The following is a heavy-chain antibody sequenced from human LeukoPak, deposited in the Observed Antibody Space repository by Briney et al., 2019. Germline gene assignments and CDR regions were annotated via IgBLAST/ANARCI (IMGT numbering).Heavy chain of an antibody. CDR2: IYYSGST. J-gene: IGHJ4*02. V-gene: IGHV4-59*08. CDR3: AGTMVRGVIITAFDY. D-gene: IGHD3-10*01. Sequence: SETLSLTCTVSGGSISSYYWSWIRQPPGNGLEWIGYIYYSGSTNYNPSLKSRVTISVDTSKNQFSLKLSSVTAADTAVYYCAGTMVRGVIITAFDYWGQGTLVTVSS. CDR1: GGSISSYY.